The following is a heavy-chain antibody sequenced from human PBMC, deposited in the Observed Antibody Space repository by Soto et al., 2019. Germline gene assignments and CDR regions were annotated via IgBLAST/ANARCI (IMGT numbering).Heavy chain of an antibody. CDR2: ISYSGTT. CDR3: ARRMVYGNPYFDY. D-gene: IGHD2-8*01. J-gene: IGHJ4*02. CDR1: GASISSSSYF. Sequence: PSETLSLTCTVSGASISSSSYFWGWIRQPPGKGLEWIGFISYSGTTYYSPSLKSRITISVDTSKNQLSLKLSSVTAADTAVYYCARRMVYGNPYFDYWGQGTLVTVSS. V-gene: IGHV4-39*01.